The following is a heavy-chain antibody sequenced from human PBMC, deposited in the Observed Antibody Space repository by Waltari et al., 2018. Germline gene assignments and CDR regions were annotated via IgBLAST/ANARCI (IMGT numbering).Heavy chain of an antibody. D-gene: IGHD6-19*01. V-gene: IGHV3-7*01. CDR3: ASEPLSSGWYGY. CDR2: RKQDGSEK. J-gene: IGHJ4*02. Sequence: EVQLVESGGGLVQPGGSLRLSCAASGFTFSGYWMSWVRQAPGKGLGWVANRKQDGSEKYYVDSVKGRFTISRDNAKNSLYLQMNSLRAEDTAVYYCASEPLSSGWYGYWGQGTLVTVSS. CDR1: GFTFSGYW.